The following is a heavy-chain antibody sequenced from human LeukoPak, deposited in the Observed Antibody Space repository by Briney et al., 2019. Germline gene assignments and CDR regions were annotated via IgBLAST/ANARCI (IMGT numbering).Heavy chain of an antibody. CDR2: IGKSGLDT. J-gene: IGHJ4*02. CDR1: GFSFSSNS. V-gene: IGHV3-23*01. D-gene: IGHD5-24*01. Sequence: GGSLRLSCAASGFSFSSNSMIWLRQAPGKGLEWVSGIGKSGLDTYYADSVKGRCTISRDNSKNTLFLQMDSLRAEDTALYYCAKENTRDGNRHFHYWGQGILVTVSS. CDR3: AKENTRDGNRHFHY.